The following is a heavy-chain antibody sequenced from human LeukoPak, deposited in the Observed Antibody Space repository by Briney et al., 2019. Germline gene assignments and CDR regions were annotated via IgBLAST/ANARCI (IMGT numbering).Heavy chain of an antibody. Sequence: SETLCLTCTVSGGSISSYYWSWIRQPPGKGLEWIGYIYYSGSTNYNPSLKSRVTISVDTSKNQFSLKLSSVTAADPAVYYCARLAHWFDPWGQGPLVTVSS. J-gene: IGHJ5*02. CDR3: ARLAHWFDP. V-gene: IGHV4-59*08. CDR2: IYYSGST. CDR1: GGSISSYY.